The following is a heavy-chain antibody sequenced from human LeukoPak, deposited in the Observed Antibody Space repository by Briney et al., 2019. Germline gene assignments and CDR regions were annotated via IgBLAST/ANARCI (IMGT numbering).Heavy chain of an antibody. J-gene: IGHJ6*03. CDR3: ARDSRTLWFGEWTYYYYYYMDV. Sequence: GASVKVSCKASGYTFTGYYMHWVRQAPGQGLEWMGWINPNSGGTNYAQKFQGRVTMTRDTSISTVYMELSRLRSDDTAVYYCARDSRTLWFGEWTYYYYYYMDVWGKGTTVTISS. D-gene: IGHD3-10*01. CDR2: INPNSGGT. V-gene: IGHV1-2*02. CDR1: GYTFTGYY.